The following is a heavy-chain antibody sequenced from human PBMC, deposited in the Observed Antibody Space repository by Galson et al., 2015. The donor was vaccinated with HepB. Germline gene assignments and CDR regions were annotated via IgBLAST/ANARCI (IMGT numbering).Heavy chain of an antibody. D-gene: IGHD2-2*01. Sequence: SLRLSCAASGFAFSSYTMHWVRQAPGKGLEWVSSISGSRTYIYYADSVKGRFTISRDNAKNSLFLQMNSLRAEDTAIYYCAREGCSTTNCYAFDIWGQGTMVTVSS. CDR3: AREGCSTTNCYAFDI. V-gene: IGHV3-21*01. CDR2: ISGSRTYI. CDR1: GFAFSSYT. J-gene: IGHJ3*02.